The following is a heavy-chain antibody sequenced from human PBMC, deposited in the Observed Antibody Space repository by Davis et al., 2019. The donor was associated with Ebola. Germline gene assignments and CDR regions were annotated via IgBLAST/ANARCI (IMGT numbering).Heavy chain of an antibody. V-gene: IGHV3-30*02. CDR3: ARGGLLSALDL. CDR1: GFTFSSYG. J-gene: IGHJ3*01. Sequence: GESLKISCAASGFTFSSYGMYWVRQAPGKGLDWVASIRYDGGDKHYAASVKGRFTISRDTSKNTMFLQMTGLRAEDTAIYYCARGGLLSALDLWGQGTMVSVSS. D-gene: IGHD2-15*01. CDR2: IRYDGGDK.